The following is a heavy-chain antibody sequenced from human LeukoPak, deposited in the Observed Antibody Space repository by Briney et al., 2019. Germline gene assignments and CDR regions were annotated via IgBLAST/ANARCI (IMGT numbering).Heavy chain of an antibody. CDR3: AKDRGTPGGYGIYYFDY. Sequence: PGGSLRLSCAASGFTFSSYAMSWVRQAPGKGLEWVSAISGSGGSTYYADSVKGRLTISRDNSKNTLYLQMNSLRAEDTAVYYCAKDRGTPGGYGIYYFDYWGQGTLVTVSS. J-gene: IGHJ4*02. CDR2: ISGSGGST. D-gene: IGHD5-18*01. CDR1: GFTFSSYA. V-gene: IGHV3-23*01.